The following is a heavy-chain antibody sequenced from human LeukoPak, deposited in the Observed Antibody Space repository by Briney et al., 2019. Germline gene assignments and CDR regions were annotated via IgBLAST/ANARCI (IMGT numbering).Heavy chain of an antibody. Sequence: PGGSLRLSCAASGFTFRSYAMSWVRQAPGEGLEWVSAVSGSGATTYYPDSVKGRFTISRGNSKNTLYLQMHSLRAEDTALYYCAKDLNRYYYDTGGYYYDYWGQGTLVTVSS. CDR3: AKDLNRYYYDTGGYYYDY. J-gene: IGHJ4*02. CDR1: GFTFRSYA. V-gene: IGHV3-23*01. CDR2: VSGSGATT. D-gene: IGHD3-22*01.